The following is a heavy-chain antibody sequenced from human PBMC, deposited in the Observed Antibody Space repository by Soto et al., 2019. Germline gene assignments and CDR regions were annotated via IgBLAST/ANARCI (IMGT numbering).Heavy chain of an antibody. Sequence: QVQLVESGGGLVKPGGSLRLSCAASGFTFSDYYMSWIRQAPGKGLEWVSYISSSGSTIYYADSVKGRFTISRDNAKNSLYRKLNTLKPEDPPVYYCARDPLPEPPYYSSSGRDVGGKGTTFTAS. J-gene: IGHJ6*04. CDR1: GFTFSDYY. V-gene: IGHV3-11*01. CDR3: ARDPLPEPPYYSSSGRDV. CDR2: ISSSGSTI. D-gene: IGHD1-26*01.